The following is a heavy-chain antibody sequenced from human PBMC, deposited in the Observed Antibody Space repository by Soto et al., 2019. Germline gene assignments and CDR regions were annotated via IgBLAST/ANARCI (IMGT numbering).Heavy chain of an antibody. CDR1: GFTFSSYG. Sequence: HPGGSLRLSCAASGFTFSSYGMHWVRQAPGKGLEWVAVISYDGSNKYYADSVKGRFTISRDNSKNTLYLQMNSLRAEDTAVYYCAKDQFRYSKTISLGDYWGQGTLVTVS. D-gene: IGHD4-4*01. CDR3: AKDQFRYSKTISLGDY. V-gene: IGHV3-30*18. CDR2: ISYDGSNK. J-gene: IGHJ4*02.